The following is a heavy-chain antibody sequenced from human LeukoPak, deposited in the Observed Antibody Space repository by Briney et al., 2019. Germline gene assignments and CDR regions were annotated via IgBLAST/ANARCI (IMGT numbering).Heavy chain of an antibody. J-gene: IGHJ5*02. CDR2: INSDGSST. D-gene: IGHD5-18*01. Sequence: GGSLRLSCAASGFTFSSYWMHWVRQAPGKGLVWVSRINSDGSSTSYADSVKGRFTISRDNAKNTLYLQMNSLRAEDTAVYYCVRDVGGYSYVYWFDPWGQGTLVTVSS. V-gene: IGHV3-74*01. CDR3: VRDVGGYSYVYWFDP. CDR1: GFTFSSYW.